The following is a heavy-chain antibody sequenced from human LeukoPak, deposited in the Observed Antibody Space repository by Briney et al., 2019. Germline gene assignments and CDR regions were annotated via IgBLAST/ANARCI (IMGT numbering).Heavy chain of an antibody. CDR1: GFTFSTYA. D-gene: IGHD2-21*02. CDR2: ISASGLSP. Sequence: GGSLRLSCAASGFTFSTYAMSWVRQAPGKGLEWVSAISASGLSPYYAGSVKGRFTVSRDNSKNTLYLQMNSLRAEDTAVYYCAKAPRIVVVTAADYWGQGTLVTVSS. V-gene: IGHV3-23*01. J-gene: IGHJ4*02. CDR3: AKAPRIVVVTAADY.